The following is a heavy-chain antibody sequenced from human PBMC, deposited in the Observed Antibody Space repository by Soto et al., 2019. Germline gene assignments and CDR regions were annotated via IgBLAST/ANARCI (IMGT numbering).Heavy chain of an antibody. J-gene: IGHJ3*02. CDR3: ETSRDGFNYRAFHI. V-gene: IGHV3-7*03. CDR1: GFTFSSFL. Sequence: VGSLRLSCAASGFTFSSFLMSWVRQAPGKGLEWVANIKQDGGEKYYVDSVKGRFTISRDNAKNSLYLQMNSLRAVDTAVYYCETSRDGFNYRAFHIWGQGTMVTVSS. CDR2: IKQDGGEK. D-gene: IGHD5-12*01.